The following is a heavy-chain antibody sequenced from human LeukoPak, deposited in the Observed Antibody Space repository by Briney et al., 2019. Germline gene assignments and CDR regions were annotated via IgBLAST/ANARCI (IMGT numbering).Heavy chain of an antibody. V-gene: IGHV3-30*01. Sequence: PGGSLRLSCAASGFTFSSYAMHWVRQAPGKGLEGVSIISSGGSYEYYADSVKGRFTISRDNSKNTLFLQLNSLRAEDTAVYYCARDSTYYYDSGSSGPHYFANWGQGTLVTVSS. CDR3: ARDSTYYYDSGSSGPHYFAN. CDR2: ISSGGSYE. D-gene: IGHD3-10*01. J-gene: IGHJ4*02. CDR1: GFTFSSYA.